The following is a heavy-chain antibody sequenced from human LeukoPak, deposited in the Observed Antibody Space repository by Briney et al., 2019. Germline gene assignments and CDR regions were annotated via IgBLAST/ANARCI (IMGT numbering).Heavy chain of an antibody. CDR3: AKHPASLGEPPSLTY. V-gene: IGHV3-30*02. Sequence: GGSLRLSCAASGFTFSSYGMHWVRQAPGKGLEWVAFIRYDGSNKYYADSVKGRFTISRDNSKNTLYLQMNSLRAEDTAVYYCAKHPASLGEPPSLTYWGQETLVTVP. J-gene: IGHJ4*02. D-gene: IGHD1-14*01. CDR1: GFTFSSYG. CDR2: IRYDGSNK.